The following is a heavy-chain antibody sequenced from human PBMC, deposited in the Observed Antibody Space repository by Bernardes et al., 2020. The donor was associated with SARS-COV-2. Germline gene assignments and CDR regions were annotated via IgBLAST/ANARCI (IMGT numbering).Heavy chain of an antibody. D-gene: IGHD3-22*01. J-gene: IGHJ4*02. V-gene: IGHV3-33*01. Sequence: GGSLRLSCAASGFTFSSYGMHWVRQAPGKGLEWVAVIWYDGSNKYYADSVKGRFTISRDNSKNTLYLQMNSLRAEDTAVYYCARGAYDSSDAFDYWGQGTLVTVSS. CDR2: IWYDGSNK. CDR3: ARGAYDSSDAFDY. CDR1: GFTFSSYG.